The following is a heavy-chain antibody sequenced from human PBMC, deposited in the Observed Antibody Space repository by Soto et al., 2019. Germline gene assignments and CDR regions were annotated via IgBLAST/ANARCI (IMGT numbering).Heavy chain of an antibody. D-gene: IGHD6-19*01. J-gene: IGHJ5*02. CDR3: ARETGGSSGWQRSLGWFDP. Sequence: QVQLVQSGAEVKKPGSSVKVSCKASGGTFSSYAISWVRQAPGQGLEWMGGIIPIFGTANYAQKFQGRVTITADESTSAANMELSSLRSEDTAVYYGARETGGSSGWQRSLGWFDPWGQGTLVTVSS. CDR2: IIPIFGTA. V-gene: IGHV1-69*12. CDR1: GGTFSSYA.